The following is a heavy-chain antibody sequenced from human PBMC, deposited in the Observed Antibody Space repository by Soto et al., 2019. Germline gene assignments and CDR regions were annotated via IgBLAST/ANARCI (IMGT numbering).Heavy chain of an antibody. CDR1: GGIFSTFI. J-gene: IGHJ6*02. Sequence: QVQLVQSGAEVRKPGSSVNVSCKAFGGIFSTFIITWVRQAPGQGLEWMGGIIPLFNTSKYAQQFQGRVTMTADESTSTGYMELKSLTSEYTAVYYCARANRGSGDYDPYGMDVWGQGTRVTVSS. CDR3: ARANRGSGDYDPYGMDV. D-gene: IGHD3-16*01. V-gene: IGHV1-69*01. CDR2: IIPLFNTS.